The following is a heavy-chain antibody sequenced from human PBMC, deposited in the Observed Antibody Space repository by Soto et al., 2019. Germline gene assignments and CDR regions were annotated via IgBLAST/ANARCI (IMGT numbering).Heavy chain of an antibody. J-gene: IGHJ3*02. CDR1: VGTFSSYA. CDR3: ARDDPVVAATPGAFDI. V-gene: IGHV1-69*13. CDR2: IIPIFGTA. D-gene: IGHD2-15*01. Sequence: SVNFSCQASVGTFSSYAISWVRQAPGQGLEWMGGIIPIFGTANYAQKFQGRVTITADESTSTAYMELSSLRSEDTAVYYCARDDPVVAATPGAFDIWGQGTMVTVSS.